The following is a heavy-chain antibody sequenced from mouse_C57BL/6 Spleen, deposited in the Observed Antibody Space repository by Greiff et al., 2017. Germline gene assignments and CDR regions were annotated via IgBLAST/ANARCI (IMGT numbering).Heavy chain of an antibody. CDR1: GFTFSDYG. Sequence: EVKLMESGGGLVKPGGSLKLSCAASGFTFSDYGMHWVRQAPEKGLEWVAYISSGSSTIYYADTVKGRFTISRDNAKNTLFLQMTSLRSEDTAMYYCARRDGYYSFFDYWGQGTTLTVSS. CDR2: ISSGSSTI. V-gene: IGHV5-17*01. D-gene: IGHD2-3*01. CDR3: ARRDGYYSFFDY. J-gene: IGHJ2*01.